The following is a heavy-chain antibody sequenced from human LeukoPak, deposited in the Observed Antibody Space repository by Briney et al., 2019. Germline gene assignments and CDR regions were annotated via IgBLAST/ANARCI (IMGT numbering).Heavy chain of an antibody. CDR2: ISSSSSYI. CDR1: GFTFSSFA. J-gene: IGHJ4*02. Sequence: GGSLRLSCAASGFTFSSFAMNWVRQAPGKGLEWVSSISSSSSYIYYADSVKGRFTISRDNAKNSLYLQMNSLRAEDTAVYYCASADSGYDLDYWGQGTLVTVSS. CDR3: ASADSGYDLDY. D-gene: IGHD5-12*01. V-gene: IGHV3-21*01.